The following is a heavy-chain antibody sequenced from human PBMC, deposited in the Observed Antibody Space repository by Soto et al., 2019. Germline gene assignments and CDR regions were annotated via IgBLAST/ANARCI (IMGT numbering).Heavy chain of an antibody. J-gene: IGHJ2*01. CDR3: ASRPGAWYFDL. D-gene: IGHD7-27*01. Sequence: EVQLVESGGGLVQPGGSLRLSCAASGFTFSSYWRSWVRQAPGKGLEWVANIKQDGSEKYYVDSVKGRFTIARDNAKSSLYLQMNSLRAEDTAVYYCASRPGAWYFDLWGRGTLVTVSS. V-gene: IGHV3-7*01. CDR1: GFTFSSYW. CDR2: IKQDGSEK.